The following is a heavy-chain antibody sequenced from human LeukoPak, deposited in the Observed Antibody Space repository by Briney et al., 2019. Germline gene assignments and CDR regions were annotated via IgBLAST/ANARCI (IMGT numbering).Heavy chain of an antibody. CDR1: GGSISSYY. J-gene: IGHJ4*02. CDR3: ARGTEADGTFMFDF. D-gene: IGHD5-24*01. Sequence: SETLSLTCTVSGGSISSYYWSWIRQPAGKGLGWIGRIYTSGRTNYNPSLKSRVTISVDKSKKQFSLKLDSVTAADTAVYYCARGTEADGTFMFDFWGQGTLVTVSS. V-gene: IGHV4-4*07. CDR2: IYTSGRT.